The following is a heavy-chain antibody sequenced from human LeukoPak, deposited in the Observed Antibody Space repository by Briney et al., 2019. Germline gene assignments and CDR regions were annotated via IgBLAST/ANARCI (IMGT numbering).Heavy chain of an antibody. D-gene: IGHD3-10*01. V-gene: IGHV3-21*01. CDR1: GFTFSSYS. Sequence: GGSLRLSCAASGFTFSSYSMNWVRQAPGKGLEWVSSISSSSSYIYYADSVKGRFTISRDNAKNSLYLQMNSLRAEDTAVHYCARGDLLWFGELLSSFDYWGQGTPVTVSS. CDR2: ISSSSSYI. J-gene: IGHJ4*02. CDR3: ARGDLLWFGELLSSFDY.